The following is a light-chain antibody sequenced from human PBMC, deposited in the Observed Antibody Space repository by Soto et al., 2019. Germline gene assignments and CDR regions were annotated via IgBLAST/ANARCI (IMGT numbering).Light chain of an antibody. J-gene: IGLJ1*01. CDR3: QSYDNRLSGYV. V-gene: IGLV1-40*01. CDR1: SSNIGAGYD. CDR2: GNT. Sequence: QSVVTQPPSVSGAPGQRVTISCTGSSSNIGAGYDVHWYQQLPGRAPKLLIYGNTNRPSGVPDRFSGSKSGTSASLAITGLQAEDEADYYCQSYDNRLSGYVFGPGTKLTVL.